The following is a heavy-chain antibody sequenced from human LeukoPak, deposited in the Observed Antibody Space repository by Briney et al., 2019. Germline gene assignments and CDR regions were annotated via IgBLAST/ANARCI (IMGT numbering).Heavy chain of an antibody. V-gene: IGHV3-9*01. CDR3: AKGGSYSSSSLVDY. J-gene: IGHJ4*02. D-gene: IGHD6-13*01. Sequence: GRSLRLSCAASGFTFDDYAMHWVRQAPGKGLEWVSGISWNSGNIGYADSVKGRFTISRDNAKNPLHLQINSLRAEDTALYYCAKGGSYSSSSLVDYWGQGTLVTVSS. CDR2: ISWNSGNI. CDR1: GFTFDDYA.